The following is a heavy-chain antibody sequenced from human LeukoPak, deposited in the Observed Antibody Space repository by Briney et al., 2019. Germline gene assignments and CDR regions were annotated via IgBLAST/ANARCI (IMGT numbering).Heavy chain of an antibody. CDR3: TRARIAVGDTSAHSSFNYMDV. CDR1: GGSIHNYY. J-gene: IGHJ6*03. V-gene: IGHV4-59*01. D-gene: IGHD6-19*01. CDR2: IYYSGST. Sequence: PSETLSLTCTASGGSIHNYYCFWIRQPPGKGLEWVGYIYYSGSTNYNPSLKSRLIMIVEANKNQSSLKLDNVPAADTAVYYCTRARIAVGDTSAHSSFNYMDVWGKGTTVTVSS.